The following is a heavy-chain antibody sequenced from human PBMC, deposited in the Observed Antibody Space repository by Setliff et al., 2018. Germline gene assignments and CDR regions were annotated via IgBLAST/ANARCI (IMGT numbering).Heavy chain of an antibody. CDR1: GFTFSSYA. V-gene: IGHV3-23*01. CDR3: AKDPPFTDYGDYPSLWFDP. CDR2: ISGSGGST. J-gene: IGHJ5*02. Sequence: GGSLRLSCAASGFTFSSYAMSWVRQAPGKGLEWVSAISGSGGSTYYADSVKGRFTISRDNSKNTLYLQMNSLRAEDAAVYYCAKDPPFTDYGDYPSLWFDPWGQGTLVTVAS. D-gene: IGHD4-17*01.